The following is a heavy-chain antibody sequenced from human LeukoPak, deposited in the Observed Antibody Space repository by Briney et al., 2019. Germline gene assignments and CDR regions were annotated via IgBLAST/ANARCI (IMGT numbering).Heavy chain of an antibody. J-gene: IGHJ5*02. CDR1: GGSISSSSYY. CDR2: IYYSGST. CDR3: ASEGIAAAGRRYNWFDP. V-gene: IGHV4-39*07. Sequence: SETLSLTCTVSGGSISSSSYYWGWIRQPPGKGLEWIGSIYYSGSTYYNPSLKSRVTISVDTSKNQFSLKLSSVTAADTAVYYCASEGIAAAGRRYNWFDPWGQGTLVTVSS. D-gene: IGHD6-13*01.